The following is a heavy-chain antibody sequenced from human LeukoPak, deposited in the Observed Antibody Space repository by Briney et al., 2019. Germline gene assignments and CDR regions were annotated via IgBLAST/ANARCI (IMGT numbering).Heavy chain of an antibody. V-gene: IGHV1-18*01. CDR2: VSAYNGNT. CDR1: GYTFTSYG. D-gene: IGHD1-26*01. CDR3: ARDLVGATSFGY. Sequence: ASVKVSCKASGYTFTSYGISWVRQAPGQGLEWMGWVSAYNGNTNYAQKLQGRVTMTTDTSTSTAYMELRSLRSDDTAVYYCARDLVGATSFGYWGQGTLVTVSS. J-gene: IGHJ4*02.